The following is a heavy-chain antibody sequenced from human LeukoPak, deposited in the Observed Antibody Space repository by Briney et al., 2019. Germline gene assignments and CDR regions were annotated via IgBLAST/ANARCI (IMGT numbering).Heavy chain of an antibody. J-gene: IGHJ3*02. CDR3: TRDHIQYNYGFTHRAASDI. Sequence: ASVKVSCKASGYTFTRYGISWVRQAPAQGLEWMGWISAYNGNTNYAQKFQGRVTMTTDTSTSTASMELRSLRSDDTAVYYCTRDHIQYNYGFTHRAASDIWGQGTRVTVSS. CDR2: ISAYNGNT. V-gene: IGHV1-18*01. CDR1: GYTFTRYG. D-gene: IGHD5-18*01.